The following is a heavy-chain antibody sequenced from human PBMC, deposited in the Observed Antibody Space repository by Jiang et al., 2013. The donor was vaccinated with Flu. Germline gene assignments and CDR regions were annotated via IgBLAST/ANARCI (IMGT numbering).Heavy chain of an antibody. CDR1: GFTFSDCY. CDR3: TINRIYGAYRGVH. D-gene: IGHD4-17*01. Sequence: VQLLESGGGLVEPGGSLRLSCAASGFTFSDCYMSWIRQAPGKGLECVSYISCSGSDEYYADSVKGRFTISRDNPKNSLYLQMNNLRAEDTAIYYCTINRIYGAYRGVHWGQGTLVTVSS. CDR2: ISCSGSDE. V-gene: IGHV3-11*01. J-gene: IGHJ4*02.